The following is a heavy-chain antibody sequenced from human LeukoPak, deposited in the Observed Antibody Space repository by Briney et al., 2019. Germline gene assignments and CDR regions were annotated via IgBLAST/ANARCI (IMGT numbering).Heavy chain of an antibody. CDR2: ISGSGSNT. CDR3: ANRGSGWYFDY. CDR1: GLTFSSFA. V-gene: IGHV3-23*01. Sequence: RPGGSLRLSCAASGLTFSSFAMSWVRQAPGEGLEWVSAISGSGSNTYYADSVKGRFTISRDNSKNTLYLQMNSLRAEDTAVYYCANRGSGWYFDYWGQGTLVTVSS. D-gene: IGHD6-19*01. J-gene: IGHJ4*02.